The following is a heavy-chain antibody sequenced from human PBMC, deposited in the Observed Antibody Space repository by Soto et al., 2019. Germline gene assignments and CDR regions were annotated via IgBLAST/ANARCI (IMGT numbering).Heavy chain of an antibody. Sequence: QVQLQESGPGLVKPSQTLSLTCTVSGGSITSDYSCWSWIRQPPGEGLEWIGHILDSGTTYTNPSLRSQVGISLDSSTNHFSLTLSSVTAADTAVYDCARGPSGDKVHYWGQGALVTVSS. V-gene: IGHV4-30-4*01. CDR3: ARGPSGDKVHY. CDR2: ILDSGTT. CDR1: GGSITSDYSC. J-gene: IGHJ4*02. D-gene: IGHD7-27*01.